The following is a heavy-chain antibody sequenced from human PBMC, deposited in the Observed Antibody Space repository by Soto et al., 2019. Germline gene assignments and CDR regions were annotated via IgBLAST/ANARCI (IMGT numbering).Heavy chain of an antibody. V-gene: IGHV1-69*02. CDR2: IIPILGIA. CDR3: ARVASDYGDILFDY. D-gene: IGHD4-17*01. Sequence: QVQLVQSGAEVKKPGSSVKVSCKASGGTFSSYTISWVRQAPGQGLEWMGRIIPILGIANYAQKFQGRVTITADKYTSTAYMELSSLRSEDTAVYYCARVASDYGDILFDYWGQGTLVTVSS. J-gene: IGHJ4*02. CDR1: GGTFSSYT.